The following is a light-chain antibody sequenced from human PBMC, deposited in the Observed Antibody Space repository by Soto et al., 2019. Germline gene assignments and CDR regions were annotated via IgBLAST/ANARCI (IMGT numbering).Light chain of an antibody. J-gene: IGLJ2*01. CDR1: SSDVGGYNH. CDR2: AVS. Sequence: QSALTQPASVSGSPGQSITISCTGTSSDVGGYNHVSWYQHSPGKAPKLILFAVSDRPSGVSHRFSGSKSVNTASLTISGIQAEDEADYYCCSYTSRSTVVFGGGTKLNVL. CDR3: CSYTSRSTVV. V-gene: IGLV2-14*01.